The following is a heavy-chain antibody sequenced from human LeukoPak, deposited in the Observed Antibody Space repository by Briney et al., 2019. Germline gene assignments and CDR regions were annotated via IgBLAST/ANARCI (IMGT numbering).Heavy chain of an antibody. J-gene: IGHJ5*02. Sequence: PSETLSLTCTVSGGSISSYYWSWIRQPPGKGLEWIGYIYYSGSTNYNPSLKSRVTISVDTSKNQFSLKLSSVTAADTAVYYCARDTYYYDSSGYYNWFDPWGQGTLVTVSS. CDR2: IYYSGST. D-gene: IGHD3-22*01. CDR3: ARDTYYYDSSGYYNWFDP. V-gene: IGHV4-59*12. CDR1: GGSISSYY.